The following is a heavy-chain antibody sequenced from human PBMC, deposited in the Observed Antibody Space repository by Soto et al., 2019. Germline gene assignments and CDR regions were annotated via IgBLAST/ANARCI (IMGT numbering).Heavy chain of an antibody. D-gene: IGHD5-12*01. CDR3: SREAIVAENWFDP. J-gene: IGHJ5*02. Sequence: QVQLVQSGAEVKRPGASVKVSCRASGYTFVDYALHWVRQAPGQGLEWVGWLNPNTGNIKYSHKFEDRVSITRDTATSTAYMELRGLRSEDTAVYFWSREAIVAENWFDPWGQGTLVTVSS. V-gene: IGHV1-3*01. CDR2: LNPNTGNI. CDR1: GYTFVDYA.